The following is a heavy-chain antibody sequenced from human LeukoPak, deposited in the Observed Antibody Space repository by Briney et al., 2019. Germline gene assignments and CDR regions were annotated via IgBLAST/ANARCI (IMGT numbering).Heavy chain of an antibody. CDR2: IYHSGST. J-gene: IGHJ4*02. V-gene: IGHV4-38-2*01. D-gene: IGHD2-2*01. Sequence: SETLSLTCAVSGYSISSGYYWGWIRQPPGKGLEWIGSIYHSGSTYYNPSLKSRVTISVDTSKNQFSLKLSSVTAADTAVYYCARNGTSGYFDYWGQGTLVTVSS. CDR1: GYSISSGYY. CDR3: ARNGTSGYFDY.